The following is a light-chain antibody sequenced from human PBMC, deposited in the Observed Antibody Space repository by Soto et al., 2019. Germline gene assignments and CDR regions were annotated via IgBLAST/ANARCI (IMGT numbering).Light chain of an antibody. CDR3: QQYDSYSWT. CDR2: KAS. CDR1: QSISTW. V-gene: IGKV1-5*03. Sequence: DIQMTQSPSTLSASVGDRVTITCRASQSISTWLAWYQQKPGKAPNLLIYKASDLKSGVPSRFSGSGSETEFTLTISSLQPDDFATYYCQQYDSYSWTFGQGTKVEIK. J-gene: IGKJ1*01.